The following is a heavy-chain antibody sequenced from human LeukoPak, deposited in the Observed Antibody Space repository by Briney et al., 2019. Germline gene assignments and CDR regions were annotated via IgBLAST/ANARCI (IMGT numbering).Heavy chain of an antibody. D-gene: IGHD6-13*01. CDR1: GFTVSSNY. CDR3: ARVAAAGYFDY. J-gene: IGHJ4*02. V-gene: IGHV3-53*01. CDR2: IYSGGST. Sequence: GGSLRLSCAASGFTVSSNYMSWVRQAPGKGLEWVSVIYSGGSTYYADSVKGRFTISRGNSKNTLYLQMNSLRAEDTAVYYCARVAAAGYFDYWGQGTLVTVSS.